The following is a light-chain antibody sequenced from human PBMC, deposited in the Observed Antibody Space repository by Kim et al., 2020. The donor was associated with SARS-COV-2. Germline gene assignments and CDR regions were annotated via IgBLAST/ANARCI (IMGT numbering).Light chain of an antibody. CDR3: QQYNSYPWT. Sequence: DIQMTQSPSTLSASVGDRVTITCRASESISNWLAWYQQKPGKAPKLLIYKASSLQSGVPSRFSGSGSGTEFSLTISSLQPDDLATYYCQQYNSYPWTFGQGTKVDIK. V-gene: IGKV1-5*03. CDR1: ESISNW. J-gene: IGKJ1*01. CDR2: KAS.